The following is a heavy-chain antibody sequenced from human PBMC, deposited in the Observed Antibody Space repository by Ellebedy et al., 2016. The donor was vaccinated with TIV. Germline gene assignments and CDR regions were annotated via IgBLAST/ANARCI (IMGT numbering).Heavy chain of an antibody. J-gene: IGHJ4*02. Sequence: SETLSLTXTVSGGSISSYYWSWIRQPPGKGLEWIGYIYYSGSTNYNPSLKSRVTVSVDTSKNQFSLKLSSVTAADTAVYYCARMSGNSGSYDFDYWGQGTLVTVSS. CDR2: IYYSGST. V-gene: IGHV4-59*01. D-gene: IGHD1-26*01. CDR3: ARMSGNSGSYDFDY. CDR1: GGSISSYY.